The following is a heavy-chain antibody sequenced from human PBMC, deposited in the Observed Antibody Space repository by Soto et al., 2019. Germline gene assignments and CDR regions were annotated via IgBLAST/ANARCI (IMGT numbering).Heavy chain of an antibody. CDR2: FDAEDGAA. CDR3: ATDLFPDYADSCWTFRPADY. V-gene: IGHV1-24*01. D-gene: IGHD4-17*01. J-gene: IGHJ4*02. Sequence: ASVKVSCKVSGYTLTELSMHWVRQAPGKGLEWMGVFDAEDGAASYAQNFQGRVTMTVDTSTDTAYMEVTSLRSGDTAVYYCATDLFPDYADSCWTFRPADYWGQGTQVTVSS. CDR1: GYTLTELS.